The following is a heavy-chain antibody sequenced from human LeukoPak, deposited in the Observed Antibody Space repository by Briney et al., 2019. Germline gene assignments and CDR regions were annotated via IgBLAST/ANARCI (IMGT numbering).Heavy chain of an antibody. CDR2: ISWDGGTT. V-gene: IGHV3-43D*04. Sequence: PPGGSLRLSCAASGFDFDDYMMHWVRQVPGKGLKWVSLISWDGGTTNYADSVKGRFTISRDNSKNSLYFLMNDLTAEDTAFYYCARGGYGGVFDYWGQGTLVTVSS. CDR1: GFDFDDYM. CDR3: ARGGYGGVFDY. D-gene: IGHD4-23*01. J-gene: IGHJ4*02.